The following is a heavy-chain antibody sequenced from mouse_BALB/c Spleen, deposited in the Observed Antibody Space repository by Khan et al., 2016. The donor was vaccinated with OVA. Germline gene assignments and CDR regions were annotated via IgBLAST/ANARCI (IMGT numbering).Heavy chain of an antibody. CDR2: IYTYTGEP. CDR1: GYTFTNYG. CDR3: ARGSSRAMDY. V-gene: IGHV9-3-1*01. D-gene: IGHD1-1*01. J-gene: IGHJ4*01. Sequence: QIQLVQSGPELKKPGETVKISCKAPGYTFTNYGMNWVKQAPGKGLKWMGWIYTYTGEPTYADDFKGRFAFSLESSASTAFLQINNLTNDDTATYFCARGSSRAMDYWGQGTSVTVSS.